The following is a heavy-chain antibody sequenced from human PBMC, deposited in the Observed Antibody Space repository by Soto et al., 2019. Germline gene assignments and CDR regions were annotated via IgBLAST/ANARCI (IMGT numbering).Heavy chain of an antibody. Sequence: TSETLSLTCTVSTGSINSGDYYWSWIRQPPGKGLEWIGYIYYSGSTYYNPSLKSRVTIPVDTSKNQFSLKLTSVTAADTAVYYCARGAIAARPDYWGQGTLVTVSS. V-gene: IGHV4-30-4*01. CDR3: ARGAIAARPDY. CDR2: IYYSGST. J-gene: IGHJ4*02. CDR1: TGSINSGDYY. D-gene: IGHD6-6*01.